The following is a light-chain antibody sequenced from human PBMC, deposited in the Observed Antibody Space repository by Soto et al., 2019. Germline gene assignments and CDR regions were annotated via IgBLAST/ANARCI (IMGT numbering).Light chain of an antibody. V-gene: IGLV2-14*01. Sequence: QSALTQPASVYGSPGQSITISCTGTSSDVGGYNYVSWYQQHSGKAPKLMIYDVSNRPSGVSNRGAGSKSGNTASLTISGLQAEDEADYYCSSYTSRSNLYVFGSGTKITVL. CDR2: DVS. CDR1: SSDVGGYNY. J-gene: IGLJ1*01. CDR3: SSYTSRSNLYV.